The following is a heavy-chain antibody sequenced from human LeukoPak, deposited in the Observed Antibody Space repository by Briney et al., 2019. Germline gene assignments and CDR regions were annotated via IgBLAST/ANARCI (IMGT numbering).Heavy chain of an antibody. Sequence: PSETLSLTCTVSGGSINSGGYYWSWIRQHPGKGLEWIGYIHYSGSTYYNPSLRSPFTISVDTSKNQFSLQLNSVTPEDTAVYYCALTLIAVAGDDAFDIWGQGTMVTVSS. J-gene: IGHJ3*02. CDR3: ALTLIAVAGDDAFDI. V-gene: IGHV4-31*01. D-gene: IGHD6-19*01. CDR1: GGSINSGGYY. CDR2: IHYSGST.